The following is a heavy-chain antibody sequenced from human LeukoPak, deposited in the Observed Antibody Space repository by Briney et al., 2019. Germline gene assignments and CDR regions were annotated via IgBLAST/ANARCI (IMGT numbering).Heavy chain of an antibody. CDR2: ISGSGGST. Sequence: PGGSLRLSCAASGFTFSDYYMSWVRQAPGKGLEWVSAISGSGGSTYYADSVKGRFTISRDNSKNTLYLQMNSLRAEDTAVYYCAKDGGGIVVGLIVGSIDYWGQGTLVTVSS. V-gene: IGHV3-23*01. CDR3: AKDGGGIVVGLIVGSIDY. D-gene: IGHD3-22*01. CDR1: GFTFSDYY. J-gene: IGHJ4*02.